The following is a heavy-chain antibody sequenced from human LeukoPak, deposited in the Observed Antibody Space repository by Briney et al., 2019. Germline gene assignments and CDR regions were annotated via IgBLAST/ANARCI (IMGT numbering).Heavy chain of an antibody. Sequence: SEKVSCKDSGGTFSSYGISWVRQAPGQGLEWMGGIIPIFGTANYAQKFQGRVTITTEDSTSTDYMELSSLRSEDTAVYYCARGANIAVAGTRRRIFDYWGQGTLVTVSS. J-gene: IGHJ4*02. V-gene: IGHV1-69*05. CDR2: IIPIFGTA. CDR1: GGTFSSYG. CDR3: ARGANIAVAGTRRRIFDY. D-gene: IGHD6-19*01.